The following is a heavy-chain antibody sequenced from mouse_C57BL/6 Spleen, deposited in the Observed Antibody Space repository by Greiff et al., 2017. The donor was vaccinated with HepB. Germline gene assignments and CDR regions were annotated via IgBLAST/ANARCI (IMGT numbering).Heavy chain of an antibody. CDR2: IHPNSGST. V-gene: IGHV1-64*01. D-gene: IGHD6-2*01. J-gene: IGHJ4*01. CDR1: GYTFTSYW. CDR3: ARRGESTYAMDY. Sequence: QVQLQQPGAELVKPGASVKLSCKASGYTFTSYWMHWVKQRPGQGLEWIGMIHPNSGSTNYNEKFKSKATLTVDKSSSTAYMQLSSLTSEDSAVYYCARRGESTYAMDYWGQGTSVTVSS.